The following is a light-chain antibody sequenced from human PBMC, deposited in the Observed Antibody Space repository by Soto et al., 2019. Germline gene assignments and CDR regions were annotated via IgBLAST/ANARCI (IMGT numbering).Light chain of an antibody. V-gene: IGLV2-14*01. CDR2: EVR. Sequence: QSALTQPASVSGSVGQSITISCTGTSSDVGGYDFVSWYQHHPGKAPKLIIYEVRTRPSGVSDRFSGSKSGNTASLTISGLQAEDEADYYCSSYTSDWGVFGTGTNLTVL. J-gene: IGLJ1*01. CDR3: SSYTSDWGV. CDR1: SSDVGGYDF.